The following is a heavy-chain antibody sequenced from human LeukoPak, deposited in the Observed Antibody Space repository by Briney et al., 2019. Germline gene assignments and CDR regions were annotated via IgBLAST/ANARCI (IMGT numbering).Heavy chain of an antibody. J-gene: IGHJ6*03. Sequence: PGGSLRLSCAASGFTFSNYWMSWVRQAPGKGLEWVANIKQDGSEKYYVDSVKGRFTISRDNAKNSLYLQMNSLRAEDTAVYYCAREKEMVRGGNYYYMDVWGKGTTVTVSS. V-gene: IGHV3-7*01. CDR1: GFTFSNYW. D-gene: IGHD3-10*01. CDR3: AREKEMVRGGNYYYMDV. CDR2: IKQDGSEK.